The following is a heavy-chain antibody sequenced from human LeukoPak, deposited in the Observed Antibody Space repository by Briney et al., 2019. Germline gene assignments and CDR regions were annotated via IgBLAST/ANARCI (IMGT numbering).Heavy chain of an antibody. CDR2: ISSSTSYI. D-gene: IGHD4-17*01. J-gene: IGHJ4*02. V-gene: IGHV3-21*01. CDR3: ARAGGSTVSHSDY. CDR1: GFTFSSYS. Sequence: GGSLRLSCAASGFTFSSYSMNWIRQAPGKGLEWVSSISSSTSYIYYADSVKGRFTISKDNAKNSLYLQMNSLRAGDTAVYYCARAGGSTVSHSDYWGQGTLVTVSS.